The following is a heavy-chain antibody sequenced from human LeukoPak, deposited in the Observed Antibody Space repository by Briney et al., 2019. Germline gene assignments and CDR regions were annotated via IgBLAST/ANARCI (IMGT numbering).Heavy chain of an antibody. D-gene: IGHD6-13*01. CDR3: ARGPSRIGPEYSSSWYEVDHKDY. J-gene: IGHJ4*02. CDR1: GGSISSSSYY. CDR2: IYYSGSN. Sequence: SETLSLTCTVSGGSISSSSYYWGWIRQPPGKGLEWIGSIYYSGSNYYNPSLKSRVTISVDTSKHQFSLQLSSVTAADTAVYYCARGPSRIGPEYSSSWYEVDHKDYWGQGTLVTVSS. V-gene: IGHV4-39*01.